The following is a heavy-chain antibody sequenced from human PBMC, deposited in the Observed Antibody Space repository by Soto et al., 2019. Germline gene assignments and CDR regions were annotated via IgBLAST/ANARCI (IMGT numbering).Heavy chain of an antibody. J-gene: IGHJ4*02. CDR1: GFTFSSYS. Sequence: EVQLVGSGGGLVQPGGSLRLSCAASGFTFSSYSMNWVRRAPGKGLEWISYISSSGSTITYADSVKGRFTISRDNAKNSLYLQMSSLRDEDTAVYYCAKGGTDTAMVTFDCWGQGTLVTVSS. V-gene: IGHV3-48*02. CDR2: ISSSGSTI. D-gene: IGHD5-18*01. CDR3: AKGGTDTAMVTFDC.